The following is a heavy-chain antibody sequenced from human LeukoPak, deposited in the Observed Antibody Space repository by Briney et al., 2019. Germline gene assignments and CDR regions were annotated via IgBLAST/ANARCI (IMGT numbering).Heavy chain of an antibody. D-gene: IGHD3-22*01. Sequence: GGSLRLSCAVSGFTFSAYSMNWVRQAPGKGLGWISSISDDSSHIYYADSVKGRFAISRDNAKNSLYLQMNSLRAEDTAVYYCARNNYYDSSGYDYWGQGTLVTVSS. V-gene: IGHV3-21*01. CDR2: ISDDSSHI. J-gene: IGHJ4*02. CDR1: GFTFSAYS. CDR3: ARNNYYDSSGYDY.